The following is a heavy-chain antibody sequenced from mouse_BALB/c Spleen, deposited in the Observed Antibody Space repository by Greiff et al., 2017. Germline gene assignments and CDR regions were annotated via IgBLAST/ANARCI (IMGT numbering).Heavy chain of an antibody. D-gene: IGHD2-3*01. J-gene: IGHJ2*01. Sequence: VQLQESGPELVKPGASVKISCKASGYAFSSSWMNWVKQRPGQGLEWIGRIYPGDGDTNYNGKFKGKATLTADKSSSTAYMQLSSLTSVDSAVYFCARDDGDYGRGCVDYWGQGTTLTVSS. CDR2: IYPGDGDT. V-gene: IGHV1-82*01. CDR3: ARDDGDYGRGCVDY. CDR1: GYAFSSSW.